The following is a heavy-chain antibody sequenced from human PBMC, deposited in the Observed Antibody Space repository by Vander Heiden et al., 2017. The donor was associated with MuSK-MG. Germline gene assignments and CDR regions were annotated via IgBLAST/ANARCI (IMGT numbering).Heavy chain of an antibody. CDR1: GYTFTSYD. V-gene: IGHV1-8*01. CDR3: AKSKPDYDSSGYYSTI. CDR2: MNTNSGNT. D-gene: IGHD3-22*01. J-gene: IGHJ4*02. Sequence: QVQLVQSGAEGKKPGASGKVACKASGYTFTSYDINWGRQATGLGLGGMVGMNTNSGNTGYSQKYQGIVTMTRNTSISTADMERSSLRSEETAVYYCAKSKPDYDSSGYYSTIGGQGTIVTVSS.